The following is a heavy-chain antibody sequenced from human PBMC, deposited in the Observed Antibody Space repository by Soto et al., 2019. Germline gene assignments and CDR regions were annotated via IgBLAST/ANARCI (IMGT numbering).Heavy chain of an antibody. CDR1: GGSISSYY. D-gene: IGHD3-16*02. CDR2: IYYSGST. J-gene: IGHJ5*02. V-gene: IGHV4-59*01. Sequence: SETLSLTCTVSGGSISSYYWSWIRQPPGKGLEWIGYIYYSGSTNYNPSLKSRGHISVDTSKNQFALKLSSVTAADTAVYYCARGVPLDDYIWGSYRPNWFDPWGQGTLVTVSS. CDR3: ARGVPLDDYIWGSYRPNWFDP.